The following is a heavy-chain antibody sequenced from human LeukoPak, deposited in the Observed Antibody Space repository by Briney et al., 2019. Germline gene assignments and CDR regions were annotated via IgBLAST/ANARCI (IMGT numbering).Heavy chain of an antibody. CDR1: GFTFSSYG. V-gene: IGHV3-30*18. J-gene: IGHJ4*02. CDR2: ISYDGSNK. D-gene: IGHD3-10*01. CDR3: AKDFIGFGVPEDYFDY. Sequence: GGSLRLSCAASGFTFSSYGMHWVRQAPGKGLEWVAVISYDGSNKYYADSVKGRFTISRDNSKNTLYLQMNSLRAEDTAVYYCAKDFIGFGVPEDYFDYWGQGTLVTVSS.